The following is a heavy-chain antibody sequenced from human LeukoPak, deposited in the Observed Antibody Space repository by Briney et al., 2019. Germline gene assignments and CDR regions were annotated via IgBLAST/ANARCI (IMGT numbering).Heavy chain of an antibody. Sequence: GGSLRLSCAASGFTFSSYSMHWVRQAPGKGLVWVSRINSDGSSTSYADSVKGRFTISRDNAKNTLYLQMNSLRAEDTAVYYCARADTEYYYDSSGCYYDYWGQGTLVTVSS. CDR1: GFTFSSYS. CDR3: ARADTEYYYDSSGCYYDY. V-gene: IGHV3-74*01. CDR2: INSDGSST. D-gene: IGHD3-22*01. J-gene: IGHJ4*02.